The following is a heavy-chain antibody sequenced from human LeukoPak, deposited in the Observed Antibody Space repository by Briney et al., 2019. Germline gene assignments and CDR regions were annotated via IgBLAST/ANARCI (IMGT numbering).Heavy chain of an antibody. Sequence: GGSLRLSCAASGFTFSSYAMHWVRQAPGKGLEWVAVISYDGSNKYYADSVKGRFTISRDNSKNTLYLQMNSLRAEDTAVYYCARDDYGSGSYYGPFDYWGQGTLVTVSS. CDR2: ISYDGSNK. V-gene: IGHV3-30*04. J-gene: IGHJ4*02. CDR1: GFTFSSYA. D-gene: IGHD3-10*01. CDR3: ARDDYGSGSYYGPFDY.